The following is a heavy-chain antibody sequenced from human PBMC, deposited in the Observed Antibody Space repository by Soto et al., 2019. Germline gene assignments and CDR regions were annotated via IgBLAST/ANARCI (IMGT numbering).Heavy chain of an antibody. CDR2: INPSGGST. V-gene: IGHV1-46*03. CDR3: ARDIVVVPAAPYFDY. CDR1: GYTFTSYY. D-gene: IGHD2-2*01. J-gene: IGHJ4*02. Sequence: GASVKVSCKASGYTFTSYYMHWVRQAPGQGLEWMGIINPSGGSTSYAQKFQGRVTMTRDTSTSTVYMELSSLRSEDTAVYYCARDIVVVPAAPYFDYWGQGTLVTVSS.